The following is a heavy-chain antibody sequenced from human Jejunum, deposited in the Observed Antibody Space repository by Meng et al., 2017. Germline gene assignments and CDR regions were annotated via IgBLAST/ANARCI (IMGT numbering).Heavy chain of an antibody. CDR1: VGSSSGFY. Sequence: QPAQWGEGLFKPSETLFLTVAVYVGSSSGFYLSWLRQPPGKGREWIGEIHPSGSTDYNPSLKSRLTISLDTSKNQFSLSLNSATAADTGIYYCTRGTDRAKSGDYWGQGTLVTVSS. CDR2: IHPSGST. D-gene: IGHD1-14*01. CDR3: TRGTDRAKSGDY. V-gene: IGHV4-34*01. J-gene: IGHJ4*02.